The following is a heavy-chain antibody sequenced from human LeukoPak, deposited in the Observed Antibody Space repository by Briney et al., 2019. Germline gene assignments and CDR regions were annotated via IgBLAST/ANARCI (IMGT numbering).Heavy chain of an antibody. J-gene: IGHJ4*02. CDR1: GYTFSAYY. D-gene: IGHD1-26*01. Sequence: ASVKVSFKASGYTFSAYYIHWVRQAPGQGLEWLGWISPNSGATSYAQKFQGRVTMARDTSISIAYMELTSLRSDDTAVYYCAREISVSGSFSGLDYWGQGTLVTASS. V-gene: IGHV1-2*02. CDR2: ISPNSGAT. CDR3: AREISVSGSFSGLDY.